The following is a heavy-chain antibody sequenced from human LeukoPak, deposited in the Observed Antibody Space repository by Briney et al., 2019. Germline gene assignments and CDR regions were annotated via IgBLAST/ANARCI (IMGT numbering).Heavy chain of an antibody. CDR2: INPNSGGT. D-gene: IGHD6-19*01. CDR3: AREMLSTGWLVLGSNYYYYMDV. J-gene: IGHJ6*03. Sequence: ASVKVSCKASGYTFTGYYMHWVRQAPGQGLEWMGWINPNSGGTNYAQKFQGRVTMTRDTSISTAYMGLSRLRSDDTAVYYRAREMLSTGWLVLGSNYYYYMDVWGKGTTVTVSS. CDR1: GYTFTGYY. V-gene: IGHV1-2*02.